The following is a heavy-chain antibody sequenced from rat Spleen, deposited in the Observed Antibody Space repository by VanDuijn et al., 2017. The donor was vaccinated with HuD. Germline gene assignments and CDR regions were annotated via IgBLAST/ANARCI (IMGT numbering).Heavy chain of an antibody. CDR1: GYSITSNY. D-gene: IGHD1-1*01. CDR3: ARSDYSGGGRNF. CDR2: INSAGST. J-gene: IGHJ2*01. V-gene: IGHV3-3*01. Sequence: EVQLQESGPGLVKPSQSLSLTCSVTGYSITSNYWGWIRKFPGNKLEWMGYINSAGSTNYNPSLKSRISITRDTSKNQFFLQVNSVTTEDTATYYCARSDYSGGGRNFWGQGVVVTVSS.